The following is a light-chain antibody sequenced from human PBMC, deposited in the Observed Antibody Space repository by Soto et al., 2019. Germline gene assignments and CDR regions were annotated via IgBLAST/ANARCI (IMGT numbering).Light chain of an antibody. CDR1: NFGIKD. J-gene: IGLJ2*01. CDR3: QVWDTSSDHPV. V-gene: IGLV3-21*01. CDR2: DNR. Sequence: SYELTQPPSVSVAPGQTASISCGGNNFGIKDVYWYQQQPGQAPVLVIYDNRDRPSGIPERFSGSNSGNTATLTISRVEAGDEADYYCQVWDTSSDHPVFGGGTKLTVL.